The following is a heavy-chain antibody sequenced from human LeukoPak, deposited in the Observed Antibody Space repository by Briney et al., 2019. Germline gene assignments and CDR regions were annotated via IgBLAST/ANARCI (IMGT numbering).Heavy chain of an antibody. CDR1: GGSISSSSYY. CDR3: ARPYGSGSYSRGHWFDP. Sequence: SETLSLTCTVSGGSISSSSYYWGWIRQPPGKGLEWIGSIYYSGSTYYNPSLKSRVTISVDTSKNQFSLKLSSVTATDTAVYYCARPYGSGSYSRGHWFDPWGQGTLVTVSS. CDR2: IYYSGST. V-gene: IGHV4-39*01. J-gene: IGHJ5*02. D-gene: IGHD3-10*01.